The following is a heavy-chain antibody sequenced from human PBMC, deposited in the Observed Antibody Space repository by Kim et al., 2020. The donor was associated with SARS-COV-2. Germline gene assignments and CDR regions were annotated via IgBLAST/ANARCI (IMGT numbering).Heavy chain of an antibody. CDR2: DT. CDR3: ARHGTTAFDY. Sequence: DTRYSPSFQGQVTISADKSISTAYLQWSSLKASDTAMYYCARHGTTAFDYWGQGTLVTVSS. V-gene: IGHV5-51*01. D-gene: IGHD1-7*01. J-gene: IGHJ4*02.